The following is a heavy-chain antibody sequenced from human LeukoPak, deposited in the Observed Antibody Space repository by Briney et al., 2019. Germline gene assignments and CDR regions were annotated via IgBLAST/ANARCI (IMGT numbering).Heavy chain of an antibody. Sequence: GGSLRLSCAASGFTFSKSWMSWVRQAPGKGLEWVANMNEDGSERDYVDSVKGRFTISRDNARKSLYLQMSSLRAEDTAVYYCATYTHWVAGDVWGQGATVTVSS. V-gene: IGHV3-7*01. D-gene: IGHD3-16*01. J-gene: IGHJ6*02. CDR1: GFTFSKSW. CDR3: ATYTHWVAGDV. CDR2: MNEDGSER.